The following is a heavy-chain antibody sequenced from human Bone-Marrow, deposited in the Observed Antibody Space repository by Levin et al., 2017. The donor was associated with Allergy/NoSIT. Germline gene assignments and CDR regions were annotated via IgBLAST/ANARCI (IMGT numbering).Heavy chain of an antibody. CDR3: VRSRSYYFDS. J-gene: IGHJ4*02. CDR1: GYTFTSFF. CDR2: INVDSGGA. Sequence: ASVKVSCKPSGYTFTSFFLAWVRQAPGQGLEWIGWINVDSGGAEYAQKVHGRVKMTGDTSISTAYLELTSLTSDDTAIYYCVRSRSYYFDSWGQGSLVTVSS. D-gene: IGHD3-16*01. V-gene: IGHV1-2*02.